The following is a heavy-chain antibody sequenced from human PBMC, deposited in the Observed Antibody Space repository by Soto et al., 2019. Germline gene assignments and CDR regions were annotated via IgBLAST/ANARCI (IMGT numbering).Heavy chain of an antibody. CDR3: AKDGQIAVAEH. J-gene: IGHJ1*01. V-gene: IGHV3-30*18. D-gene: IGHD6-19*01. CDR2: ISYDGSNK. CDR1: GFTFSSYG. Sequence: QVQLVESGGGVVQPGRSLRLSCAASGFTFSSYGMHWVRQAPGKGLEWVAVISYDGSNKYYADSVKGRFTISRDNSKNTLYLQMNSLRAEDTGVYYCAKDGQIAVAEHWGQGTLVTVSS.